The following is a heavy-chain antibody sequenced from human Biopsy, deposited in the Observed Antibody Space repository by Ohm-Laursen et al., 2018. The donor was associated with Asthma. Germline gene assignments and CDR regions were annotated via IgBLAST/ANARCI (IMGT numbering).Heavy chain of an antibody. D-gene: IGHD3-10*01. CDR3: AREKAYGSGSLYGMDV. J-gene: IGHJ6*02. V-gene: IGHV4-31*03. CDR1: GGSMTSGGHT. Sequence: TLSLTCTVSGGSMTSGGHTWNWIRQIPGKGLEWIGYIFDSEGSYYNPSLKSRVMISLDTSQNQFSLSLSSVTAADTAVYYCAREKAYGSGSLYGMDVWGHGTTVTVSS. CDR2: IFDSEGS.